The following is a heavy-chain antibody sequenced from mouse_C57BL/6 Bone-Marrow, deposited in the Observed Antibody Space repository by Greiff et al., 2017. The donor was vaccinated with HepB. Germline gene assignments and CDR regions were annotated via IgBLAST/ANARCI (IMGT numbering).Heavy chain of an antibody. D-gene: IGHD4-1*01. CDR3: AREGTGPFAY. CDR2: ISDGGSYT. Sequence: EVQLVESGGGLVKHGGSLKLSCAASGFTFSSYAMSWVRQTPEKRLEWVATISDGGSYTYYPDNVKGRFTISRDNAKNNLYLQMSHLKSEDTAMYYCAREGTGPFAYWGQGTLVTVSA. J-gene: IGHJ3*01. CDR1: GFTFSSYA. V-gene: IGHV5-4*01.